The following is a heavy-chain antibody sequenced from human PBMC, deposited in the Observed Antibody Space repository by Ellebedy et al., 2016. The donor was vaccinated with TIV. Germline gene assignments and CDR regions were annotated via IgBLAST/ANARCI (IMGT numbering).Heavy chain of an antibody. D-gene: IGHD6-19*01. Sequence: GESLKISCAASGFTFSDYAMSWVRLAPGKGLEWVANIKQDGSEKYYVDSVKGRFTISRDNAKNSVYLQLSSLGAEDTAVYYCARDVWGGGWAWGQGTPVTVSS. V-gene: IGHV3-7*01. CDR3: ARDVWGGGWA. J-gene: IGHJ5*02. CDR1: GFTFSDYA. CDR2: IKQDGSEK.